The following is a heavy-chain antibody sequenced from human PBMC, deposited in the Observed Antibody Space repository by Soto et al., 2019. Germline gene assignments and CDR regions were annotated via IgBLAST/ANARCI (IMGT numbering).Heavy chain of an antibody. D-gene: IGHD1-26*01. CDR2: IYYSGST. CDR3: ARSEGGSYPGY. CDR1: GGSISSGDYY. Sequence: QVQLQESGPGLLKPSQTLSLTCTVSGGSISSGDYYWSWIRQPPGKGLEWIGYIYYSGSTYYNPSLKSRVTTSVDTSENQFYLKLSSVTAADTAVYYCARSEGGSYPGYWGQGTLVTVSS. V-gene: IGHV4-30-4*01. J-gene: IGHJ4*02.